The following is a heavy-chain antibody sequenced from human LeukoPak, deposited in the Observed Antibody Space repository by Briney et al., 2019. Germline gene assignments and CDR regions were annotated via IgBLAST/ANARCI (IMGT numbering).Heavy chain of an antibody. CDR3: TSRWGYSSSWSPFDY. J-gene: IGHJ4*02. Sequence: GGSLRLSCAASGFTFSNAWMSWVRQAPGKGLEWVGRIKSKTDGGTTDYAAPVKGRFTISRDDSKNSLYLQMNSLKTEDTAVYYCTSRWGYSSSWSPFDYWGQGTLVTVSS. CDR1: GFTFSNAW. D-gene: IGHD6-13*01. V-gene: IGHV3-15*01. CDR2: IKSKTDGGTT.